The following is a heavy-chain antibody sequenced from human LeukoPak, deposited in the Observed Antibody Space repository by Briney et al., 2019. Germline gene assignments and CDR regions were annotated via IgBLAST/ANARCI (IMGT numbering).Heavy chain of an antibody. CDR2: IYPADSDT. CDR3: ASCSGVGDIDAFDI. Sequence: GESLKISCKGSGYSFTNYWIGWVRQMPGKGLEWMGIIYPADSDTRYSPSFQGQVTISADKSISTAYLQWSTLKASDTAMYYCASCSGVGDIDAFDICGQGTMVTVSS. V-gene: IGHV5-51*01. CDR1: GYSFTNYW. D-gene: IGHD1-26*01. J-gene: IGHJ3*02.